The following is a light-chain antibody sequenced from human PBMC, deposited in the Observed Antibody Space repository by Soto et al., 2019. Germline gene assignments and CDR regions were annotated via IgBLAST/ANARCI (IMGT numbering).Light chain of an antibody. V-gene: IGKV3-11*01. CDR1: QSVRRY. CDR2: DAS. J-gene: IGKJ2*01. Sequence: EIVLTQSPATLSLSPGDRATLSCRASQSVRRYLAWYQQKPGQAPRLLIYDASNRATGIPARFGGSGPGTDVTLTISSREPEDFAVYYCQQRSNWPRTFGQGTKLEIK. CDR3: QQRSNWPRT.